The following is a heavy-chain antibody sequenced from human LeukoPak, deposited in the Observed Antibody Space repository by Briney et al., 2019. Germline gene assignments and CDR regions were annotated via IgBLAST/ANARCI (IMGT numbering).Heavy chain of an antibody. J-gene: IGHJ3*02. CDR3: TREGVYSPDGSGYHRDAFDI. Sequence: SVKVSCKASGGSFNSYVTTWVRQAPGQGLEWMGRIIPILNVANFAQKFQGRVTITADKSTNTAHMELSSLRSEDTAVYYCTREGVYSPDGSGYHRDAFDIWGQGTVVTVSS. CDR2: IIPILNVA. D-gene: IGHD3-22*01. V-gene: IGHV1-69*04. CDR1: GGSFNSYV.